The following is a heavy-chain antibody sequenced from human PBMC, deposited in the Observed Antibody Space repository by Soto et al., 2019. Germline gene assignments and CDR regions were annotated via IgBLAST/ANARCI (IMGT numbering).Heavy chain of an antibody. D-gene: IGHD3-3*01. V-gene: IGHV3-43D*04. CDR3: AKDYYDFWSGSFYYYGMDV. Sequence: WGSLRFSCASSGFTFEDYAMHWVRQAPGRGLEWVSLISWDGGSTYYADSVKGRFTISRDNSKNSLYLQMNSLRAEDTALYYCAKDYYDFWSGSFYYYGMDVWGQGTPVTVSS. CDR2: ISWDGGST. J-gene: IGHJ6*02. CDR1: GFTFEDYA.